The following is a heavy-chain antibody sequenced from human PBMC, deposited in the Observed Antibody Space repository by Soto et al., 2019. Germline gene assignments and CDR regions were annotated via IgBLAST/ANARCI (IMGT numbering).Heavy chain of an antibody. CDR2: ISAYNGNT. J-gene: IGHJ6*02. V-gene: IGHV1-18*01. CDR1: GYIFVNYG. D-gene: IGHD2-15*01. CDR3: ARDQEDCSGGSCYSYYYYGMDV. Sequence: GASVKVSCKASGYIFVNYGIAWVRQAPGQGLEWMGWISAYNGNTNYAQKLQGRVTMTTDTSTSTAYMELRSLRSDDTAVYYCARDQEDCSGGSCYSYYYYGMDVWGQGTTVTVSS.